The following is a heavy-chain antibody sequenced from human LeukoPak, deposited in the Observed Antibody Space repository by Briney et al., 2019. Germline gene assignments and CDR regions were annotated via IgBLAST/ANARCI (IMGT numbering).Heavy chain of an antibody. CDR1: GGSFSDYY. J-gene: IGHJ4*02. V-gene: IGHV4-34*01. CDR2: INHSGST. D-gene: IGHD3-10*01. Sequence: PSETLSLTCAVYGGSFSDYYWSWIRQPPGTGLEWIGEINHSGSTNYNPSLKSRVTISVDRSKNQFSLKLSSVTAADTAVYYCARDKVVYGSGSYYNDGFDYWGQGTLVTVSS. CDR3: ARDKVVYGSGSYYNDGFDY.